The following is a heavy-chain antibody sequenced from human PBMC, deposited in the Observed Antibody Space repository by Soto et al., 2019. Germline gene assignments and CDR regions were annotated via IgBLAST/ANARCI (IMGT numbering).Heavy chain of an antibody. D-gene: IGHD1-26*01. V-gene: IGHV5-51*01. J-gene: IGHJ4*02. CDR1: TYIFANYW. Sequence: PGESLKISCSVSTYIFANYWIGCVRQMPGKGLEWMGIIYGVDSDTKYSPSFRGQVTISADKSILTAYLQWRSLKASDTAIYYCASLSRLGPQSAFDYWGRGTLVTVSS. CDR3: ASLSRLGPQSAFDY. CDR2: IYGVDSDT.